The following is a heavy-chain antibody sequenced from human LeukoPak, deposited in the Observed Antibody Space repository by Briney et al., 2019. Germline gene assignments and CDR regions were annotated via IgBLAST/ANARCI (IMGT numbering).Heavy chain of an antibody. CDR2: IYTGGST. D-gene: IGHD4-11*01. Sequence: SQTLSLTCTVSGGPISRGSYYWSWIRQPAGKGLEWIGRIYTGGSTNYNPSLKSRVTISVDTSKNQFSLKLSSVTAADTAVYYCARTVTTMLGYYGMDVWGQGTTVTVSS. CDR1: GGPISRGSYY. CDR3: ARTVTTMLGYYGMDV. J-gene: IGHJ6*02. V-gene: IGHV4-61*02.